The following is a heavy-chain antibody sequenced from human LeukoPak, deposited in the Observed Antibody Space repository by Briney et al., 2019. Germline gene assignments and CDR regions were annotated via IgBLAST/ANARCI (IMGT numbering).Heavy chain of an antibody. CDR2: INSDASDT. CDR3: ARICSSTDCLIPD. Sequence: PGGSLRLSCAASGFTFSRHWMHWVRQAPGKGLVWFSRINSDASDTNYADFVKGRFTISRDNAKNTVYLQINSLRDEYTAVYYCARICSSTDCLIPDWGQGTLVTVSS. D-gene: IGHD2-2*01. J-gene: IGHJ4*02. V-gene: IGHV3-74*01. CDR1: GFTFSRHW.